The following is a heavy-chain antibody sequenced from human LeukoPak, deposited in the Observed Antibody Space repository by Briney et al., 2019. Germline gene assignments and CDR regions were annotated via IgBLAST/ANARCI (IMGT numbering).Heavy chain of an antibody. V-gene: IGHV3-21*01. CDR1: GFTFSSYS. J-gene: IGHJ4*02. D-gene: IGHD3-3*01. CDR3: ARDEETYYDFWSGYYN. CDR2: ISSSSSYI. Sequence: GGSLRLSCAASGFTFSSYSMNWVRQAPGKGLEWVSSISSSSSYIYYADSVKSRFTISRDNAKNSLYLQMNSLRAEDTAVYYCARDEETYYDFWSGYYNWGQGTLVTVSS.